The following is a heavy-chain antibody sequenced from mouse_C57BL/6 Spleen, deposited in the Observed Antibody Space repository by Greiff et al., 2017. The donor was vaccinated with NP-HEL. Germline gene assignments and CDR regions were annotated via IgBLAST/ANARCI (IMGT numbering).Heavy chain of an antibody. V-gene: IGHV1-69*01. D-gene: IGHD1-1*01. CDR1: GYTFTSYW. CDR2: IDPSDSYT. J-gene: IGHJ3*01. Sequence: QVQLQQPGAELVMPGASVKLSCKASGYTFTSYWMHWVKQRPGQGLEWIGEIDPSDSYTNYNQKFKGKSTLTVDKSSSTAYMQLSSLTSEDSAVYYCARNYGSRRGFACWGQGTLVTVSA. CDR3: ARNYGSRRGFAC.